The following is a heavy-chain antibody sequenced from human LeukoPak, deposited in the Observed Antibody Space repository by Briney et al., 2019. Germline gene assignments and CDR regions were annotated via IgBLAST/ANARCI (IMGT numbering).Heavy chain of an antibody. CDR1: GGSISSYY. Sequence: SETLSLTCTVSGGSISSYYWSWIRQPAGKGLEWIGRIYTSGSTNYNPSLKSRVTMSVDTSKNRFSLKLSSVTAADTAVYYCASGSYDSSGRPFWGQGTLVTVSS. J-gene: IGHJ4*02. CDR2: IYTSGST. D-gene: IGHD3-22*01. V-gene: IGHV4-4*07. CDR3: ASGSYDSSGRPF.